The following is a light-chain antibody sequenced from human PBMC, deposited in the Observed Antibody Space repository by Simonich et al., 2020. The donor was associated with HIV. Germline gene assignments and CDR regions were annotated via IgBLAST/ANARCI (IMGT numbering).Light chain of an antibody. J-gene: IGLJ1*01. CDR2: DVN. Sequence: QSALTQPASVSGSPGQSITISCAGTSSDVGAYKYVSWYQKHPGKAPKLRIYDVNNRPSGVSNRFSGSKSGNTASLTISGLQAEDEADYYCNSYTSSSTYVFGTGTKVTVL. CDR3: NSYTSSSTYV. CDR1: SSDVGAYKY. V-gene: IGLV2-14*03.